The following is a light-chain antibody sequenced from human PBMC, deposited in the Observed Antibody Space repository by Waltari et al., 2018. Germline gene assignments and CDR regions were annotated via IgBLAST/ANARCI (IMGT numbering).Light chain of an antibody. CDR3: AAWDDSLNGYV. Sequence: QSVLTQPPSASGTPGQRVTISCSGSSSNIGSYTVHWYQQLPGTAPKLLIYRNNQRPSGVPDRFSGSKSGTSASLAISGLQSEDEADYYCAAWDDSLNGYVFGTGTKVTVL. V-gene: IGLV1-44*01. CDR2: RNN. CDR1: SSNIGSYT. J-gene: IGLJ1*01.